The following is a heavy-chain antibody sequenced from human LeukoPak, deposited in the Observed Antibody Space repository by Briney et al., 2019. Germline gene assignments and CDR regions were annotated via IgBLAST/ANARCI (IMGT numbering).Heavy chain of an antibody. CDR2: ISSSGSTI. CDR1: GFTFSDYY. D-gene: IGHD4-23*01. V-gene: IGHV3-11*01. Sequence: GGSLRLSCAVSGFTFSDYYMSWIRQAPGKGLEWVSYISSSGSTIRYADSVKGRFTISRDNAKKSLYLQMSSLRADDTAVYYCARGGSTTTVDTLLDYWGQGTLVTVSS. J-gene: IGHJ4*02. CDR3: ARGGSTTTVDTLLDY.